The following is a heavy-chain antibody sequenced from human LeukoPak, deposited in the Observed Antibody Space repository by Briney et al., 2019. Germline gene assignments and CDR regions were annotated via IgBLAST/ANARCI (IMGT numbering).Heavy chain of an antibody. CDR2: INPNSGGT. CDR1: GYTFTGYY. D-gene: IGHD2-2*01. J-gene: IGHJ6*03. V-gene: IGHV1-2*06. Sequence: GASVKVSCKAPGYTFTGYYMHWVRQAPGQGLEWMGRINPNSGGTNYAQKFQGRVTMTRDTSISTAYMELSRLRSDDTAVYYCAKDGYEIVPAAIGDYYYYYMDVWGKGTTVTVSS. CDR3: AKDGYEIVPAAIGDYYYYYMDV.